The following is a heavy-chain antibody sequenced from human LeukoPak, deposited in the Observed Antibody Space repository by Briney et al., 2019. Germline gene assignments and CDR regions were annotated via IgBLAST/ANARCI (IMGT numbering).Heavy chain of an antibody. CDR2: ISGSGDTA. V-gene: IGHV3-23*01. D-gene: IGHD2-2*01. CDR3: AKDGCSSTSCYYDYYYGMDV. Sequence: GGSLRLSCAASGFTFSTYAMSWVRQAPGKGLEWVSVISGSGDTAYYADSVKGRFAISRDNSKNTLSLQMNSLRAEDTAVYYCAKDGCSSTSCYYDYYYGMDVWGQGTTVTVSS. J-gene: IGHJ6*02. CDR1: GFTFSTYA.